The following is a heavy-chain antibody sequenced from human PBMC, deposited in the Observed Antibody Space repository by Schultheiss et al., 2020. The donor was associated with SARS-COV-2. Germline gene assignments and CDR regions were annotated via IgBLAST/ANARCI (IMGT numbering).Heavy chain of an antibody. CDR2: LWHDGSHE. V-gene: IGHV3-33*01. CDR3: ARDGGSGTPGVYFDL. Sequence: GGSLRLSCAASGFTFSDYGMHWVRQAPDKGLEWVAVLWHDGSHEDYADSVKGRFTISRDNSKNTLYLQMNSLRAVDTAVFYCARDGGSGTPGVYFDLWGRGTLVTVSS. CDR1: GFTFSDYG. D-gene: IGHD1-26*01. J-gene: IGHJ2*01.